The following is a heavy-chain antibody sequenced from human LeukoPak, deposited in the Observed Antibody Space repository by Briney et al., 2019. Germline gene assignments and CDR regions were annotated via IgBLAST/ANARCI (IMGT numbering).Heavy chain of an antibody. D-gene: IGHD2-21*02. CDR3: ARVPTGHIVVVTEYYFDY. V-gene: IGHV1-69*13. J-gene: IGHJ4*02. CDR1: GGTFSSYA. CDR2: IIPIFGTA. Sequence: SVKVSCKASGGTFSSYAISWVRQAPGQGVEWMGGIIPIFGTANYAQKFQGRVTITADESTSTAYMELSSLRSEDTAVYYCARVPTGHIVVVTEYYFDYWGQGTLVTVSS.